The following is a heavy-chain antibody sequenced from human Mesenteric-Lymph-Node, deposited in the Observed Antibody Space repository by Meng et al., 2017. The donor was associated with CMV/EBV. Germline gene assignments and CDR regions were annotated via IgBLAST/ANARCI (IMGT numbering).Heavy chain of an antibody. CDR3: ARTIRFCTSSTCQYYFDS. CDR2: ISRYNGDT. J-gene: IGHJ4*02. D-gene: IGHD2-2*01. V-gene: IGHV1-18*01. CDR1: GYTLTTYG. Sequence: ASVKVSCKASGYTLTTYGITWVRQAPGQGLEWMGWISRYNGDTNYAQNLQGRVSMTTDTSTNTAYMELRSLRSDDTAVYYCARTIRFCTSSTCQYYFDSWGQGTLVTVSS.